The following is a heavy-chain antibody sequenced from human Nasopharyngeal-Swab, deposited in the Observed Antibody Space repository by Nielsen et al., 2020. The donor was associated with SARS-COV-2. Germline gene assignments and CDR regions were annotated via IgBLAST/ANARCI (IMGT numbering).Heavy chain of an antibody. J-gene: IGHJ5*02. Sequence: GSLRLSCAVYGGSFSGYYWSWIRQPPGKGLEWIGEINHSGSTNYNPSLKSRVTISVDTSKNQFSLKLSSVTAADTAVHYCARARELRPWGQGTLVTVSS. CDR3: ARARELRP. V-gene: IGHV4-34*01. CDR2: INHSGST. D-gene: IGHD1-26*01. CDR1: GGSFSGYY.